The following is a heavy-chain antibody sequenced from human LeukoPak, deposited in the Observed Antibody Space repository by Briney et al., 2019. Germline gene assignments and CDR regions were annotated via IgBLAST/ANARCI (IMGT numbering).Heavy chain of an antibody. J-gene: IGHJ4*02. CDR1: GFTFTSYA. CDR2: ISYSGGTT. V-gene: IGHV3-23*01. D-gene: IGHD3-10*01. Sequence: PGGSLRLSCASSGFTFTSYAVSWVRQAPGKGLEWVSTISYSGGTTYHTDSVKGRFTISRDISKNTVYLQMNSLKAEDTAVYYCAKDGVVRGLGPYYFDSWGRGSLVTVSS. CDR3: AKDGVVRGLGPYYFDS.